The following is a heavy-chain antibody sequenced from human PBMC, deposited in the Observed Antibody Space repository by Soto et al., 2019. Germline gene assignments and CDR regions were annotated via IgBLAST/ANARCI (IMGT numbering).Heavy chain of an antibody. Sequence: QVQLQESGPGLVKPSETLSLTCTVSGGSISSYYWSWIRQPPGKGLEWIGYIYYSGSTNYNPSLKSRVTISVDTSKNQFSLKLSSVTAADTAVYYCAREGTHSGYFQHWGQGTLVTVSS. CDR1: GGSISSYY. J-gene: IGHJ1*01. CDR2: IYYSGST. D-gene: IGHD3-10*01. CDR3: AREGTHSGYFQH. V-gene: IGHV4-59*01.